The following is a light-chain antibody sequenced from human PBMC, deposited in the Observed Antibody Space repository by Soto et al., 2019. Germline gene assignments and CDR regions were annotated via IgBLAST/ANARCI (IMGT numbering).Light chain of an antibody. V-gene: IGLV1-51*01. J-gene: IGLJ2*01. CDR3: GTWDSSLSAGV. Sequence: QSVLTQPPSVSAAPGQRVTISCSGTSSNIGKNSVSWYQQLPGTAPRLLIYDNNQRPSGIPDRFSGSRSATSATLGITGLQTGDEADYYCGTWDSSLSAGVFGGGTQLTVL. CDR1: SSNIGKNS. CDR2: DNN.